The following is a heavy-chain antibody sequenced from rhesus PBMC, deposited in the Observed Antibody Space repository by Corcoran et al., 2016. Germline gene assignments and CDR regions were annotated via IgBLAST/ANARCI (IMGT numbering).Heavy chain of an antibody. CDR2: IYGSGGST. D-gene: IGHD3-34*01. Sequence: QVQLQESGPGLVKPSETLPLTCAVSGASIRSNSWGWIRPAPGKGLEWIGRIYGSGGSTDYNPSLKSRVTISIDTSKNQFSLKLSSVTAADTAVYYCAREGGYWGQGVLVTVSS. J-gene: IGHJ4*01. V-gene: IGHV4S2*01. CDR3: AREGGY. CDR1: GASIRSNS.